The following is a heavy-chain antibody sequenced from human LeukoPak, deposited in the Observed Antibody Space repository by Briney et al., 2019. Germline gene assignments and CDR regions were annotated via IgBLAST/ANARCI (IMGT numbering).Heavy chain of an antibody. CDR1: GFTVSSNY. V-gene: IGHV3-53*01. CDR2: IYSGGST. D-gene: IGHD5-18*01. CDR3: ARAINTALDY. J-gene: IGHJ4*02. Sequence: SGGSLRLSCAASGFTVSSNYMSWVRQAPGKGLEWVSVIYSGGSTYYADSVKGRFTISRDNSKNTLYLQMNSLRAEDTAVYYCARAINTALDYWGQGTLVTVSS.